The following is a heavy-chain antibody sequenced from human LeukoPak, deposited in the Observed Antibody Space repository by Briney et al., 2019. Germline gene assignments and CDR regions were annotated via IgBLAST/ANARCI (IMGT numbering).Heavy chain of an antibody. CDR1: GYSSTRNW. D-gene: IGHD5-12*01. V-gene: IGHV5-51*01. CDR3: ARLYSAYDSYFDY. CDR2: IYPGDSET. J-gene: IGHJ4*02. Sequence: GESLKISCKGSGYSSTRNWIGWVRQMPGKGLEWMGIIYPGDSETRYSPSFQGQVTISADKSISTAYLQWRSVMTSDTAMYYCARLYSAYDSYFDYWGQGTLVTVSS.